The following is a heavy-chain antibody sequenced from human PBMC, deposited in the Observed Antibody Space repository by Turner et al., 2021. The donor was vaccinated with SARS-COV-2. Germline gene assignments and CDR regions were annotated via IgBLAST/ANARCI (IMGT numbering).Heavy chain of an antibody. V-gene: IGHV3-33*06. Sequence: QVQLVESGGGVVQPGRSLRLSCAASGFTFNSYVMHWVRQAPGKGLEWVAVIWYDGSNKYYADSVKGRFTISRDNSKNTLYLQMNSLRAEDTAVYYCAKNLIRHYQLLYPPNYYGMDVWGQGTTVTVSS. J-gene: IGHJ6*02. CDR3: AKNLIRHYQLLYPPNYYGMDV. D-gene: IGHD2-2*02. CDR2: IWYDGSNK. CDR1: GFTFNSYV.